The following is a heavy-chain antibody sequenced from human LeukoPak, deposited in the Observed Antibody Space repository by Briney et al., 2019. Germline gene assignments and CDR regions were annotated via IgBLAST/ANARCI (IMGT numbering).Heavy chain of an antibody. J-gene: IGHJ6*03. CDR2: IKQDGIEK. V-gene: IGHV3-7*01. Sequence: GGSLRLSCAASGFTFSTYSMTWVRQAPGKGLEWVANIKQDGIEKYYVDSVKGRFTISRDNAKNALYLQMNSLRAEDTAVYYCARGLSPYYYYYMDVWGKGTTVTVSS. CDR3: ARGLSPYYYYYMDV. CDR1: GFTFSTYS.